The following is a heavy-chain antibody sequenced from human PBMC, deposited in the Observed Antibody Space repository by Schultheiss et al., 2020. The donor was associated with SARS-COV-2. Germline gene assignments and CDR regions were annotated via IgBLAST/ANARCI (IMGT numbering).Heavy chain of an antibody. D-gene: IGHD2-21*02. CDR1: GGTFSSYA. CDR3: ARGGFVVVTAPFDY. V-gene: IGHV1-69*13. J-gene: IGHJ4*02. Sequence: SVKVSCKASGGTFSSYAISWVRQAPGQGLEWMGGIIPIFGTANYAQKFQGRVTITADESTSTAYMELSSLRSEDTAVYYCARGGFVVVTAPFDYWGQGTLVTVSS. CDR2: IIPIFGTA.